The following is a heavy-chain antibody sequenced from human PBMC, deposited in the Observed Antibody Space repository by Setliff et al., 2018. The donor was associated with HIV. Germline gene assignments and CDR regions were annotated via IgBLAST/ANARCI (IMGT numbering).Heavy chain of an antibody. CDR2: MSYDGNNK. Sequence: GSLRLSCAASGFIFSSYAMHWVRQAPGKGLEWVAVMSYDGNNKYYADSVKGRFTISRDNSKNTLFLQMNSLRPEDTAVYYCARGPTAELEYSSSSRYYYYGMDVWGQGTTVTVSS. CDR3: ARGPTAELEYSSSSRYYYYGMDV. CDR1: GFIFSSYA. D-gene: IGHD6-6*01. V-gene: IGHV3-30*01. J-gene: IGHJ6*02.